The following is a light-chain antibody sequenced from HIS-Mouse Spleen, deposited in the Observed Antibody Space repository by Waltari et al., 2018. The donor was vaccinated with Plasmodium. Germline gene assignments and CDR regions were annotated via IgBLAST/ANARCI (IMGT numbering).Light chain of an antibody. Sequence: QSALTQPRSVSGSPGQSVPIPCPGTSSDVGGYTYVPWYHQHPGNAPKLMIYDVSKRPSGVPDRFPGSKSGNTASLTISGLQAEDEADYYCCSYAGSYTLVFGGGTKLTVL. CDR1: SSDVGGYTY. V-gene: IGLV2-11*01. CDR3: CSYAGSYTLV. J-gene: IGLJ2*01. CDR2: DVS.